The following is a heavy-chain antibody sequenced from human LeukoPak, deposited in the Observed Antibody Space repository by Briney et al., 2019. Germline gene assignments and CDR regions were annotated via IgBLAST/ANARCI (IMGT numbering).Heavy chain of an antibody. D-gene: IGHD2-8*02. CDR1: GFTFTKAW. CDR2: ITSKSDGART. CDR3: TTAFSSYWWPG. J-gene: IGHJ4*02. V-gene: IGHV3-15*01. Sequence: GGSLRLSCAASGFTFTKAWMSWVRQAPGKGLEWVGRITSKSDGARTDYAAPVKGRFTISRDDSKNTLFLQMDSLRTDDTAVYYCTTAFSSYWWPGWGQGTLAIVSS.